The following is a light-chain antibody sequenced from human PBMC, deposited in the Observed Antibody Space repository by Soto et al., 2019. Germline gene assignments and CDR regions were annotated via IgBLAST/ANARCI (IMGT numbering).Light chain of an antibody. CDR2: GAS. CDR1: QSVRSSY. J-gene: IGKJ1*01. CDR3: QQYVSSPWT. Sequence: EIVLTQSPGTLSLSPGKRATLSCRASQSVRSSYLAWYQQKPGQAPMLLIYGASSRATGVPDRFSGSGSGADFTLTISRLEPEDFAVYYCQQYVSSPWTFGQGTKVEVK. V-gene: IGKV3-20*01.